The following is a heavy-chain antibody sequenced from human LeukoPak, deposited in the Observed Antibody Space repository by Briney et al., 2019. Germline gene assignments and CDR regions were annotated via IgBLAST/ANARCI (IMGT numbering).Heavy chain of an antibody. V-gene: IGHV4-59*01. CDR3: ARTHSSSLIWFDP. CDR2: ISYSGSA. J-gene: IGHJ5*02. D-gene: IGHD6-13*01. Sequence: SETLSLTCTVSDDSISDYYWSWIRQPPGKGLEWIGYISYSGSANYNPSLKSRVIISLDTSKNQFSLKLTSVTTADTAVFYCARTHSSSLIWFDPWGQGTLVIVSS. CDR1: DDSISDYY.